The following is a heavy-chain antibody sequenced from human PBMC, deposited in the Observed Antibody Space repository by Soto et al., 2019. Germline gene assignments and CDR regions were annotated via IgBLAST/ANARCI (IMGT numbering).Heavy chain of an antibody. CDR2: ITSNGDST. V-gene: IGHV3-23*01. D-gene: IGHD3-16*01. CDR1: GFDFNKYA. CDR3: AKDSTSYTTAPFSFDS. J-gene: IGHJ4*02. Sequence: PGGSLRLSCAAFGFDFNKYAMTWVRQAPGKGLQWVSSITSNGDSTYYADSVEGRFTTSRDNSKNTLYLQMNSLRADDTAVFYCAKDSTSYTTAPFSFDSWGKGTLVTVSS.